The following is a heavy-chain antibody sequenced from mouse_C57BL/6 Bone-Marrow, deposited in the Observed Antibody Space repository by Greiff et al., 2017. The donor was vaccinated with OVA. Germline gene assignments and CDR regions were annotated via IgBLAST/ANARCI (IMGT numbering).Heavy chain of an antibody. J-gene: IGHJ4*01. V-gene: IGHV1-64*01. Sequence: VQLQQPGAELVKPGASVKLSCKASGYTFTSYWMHWVKQRPGQGLEWIGMIHPNSGSTNYNEKFTSKATLTVDKSSSTAYMQLSSLTSEDSAVYYCARYDYAYAMDYWGQGTSVTVSS. CDR1: GYTFTSYW. CDR3: ARYDYAYAMDY. CDR2: IHPNSGST. D-gene: IGHD2-4*01.